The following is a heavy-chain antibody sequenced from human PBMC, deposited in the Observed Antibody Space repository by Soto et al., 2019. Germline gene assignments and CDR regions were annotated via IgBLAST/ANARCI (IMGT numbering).Heavy chain of an antibody. CDR3: ARDVPLTGGSGSWDYGMDV. CDR2: IYHSGST. J-gene: IGHJ6*02. V-gene: IGHV4-30-2*01. CDR1: GGSISSGGYS. Sequence: KPSETLSLTCAVSGGSISSGGYSWSWIRQPPGKGLEWIGYIYHSGSTYYNPSLKSRVTISVDRSKNQFSLKLSSVTAADTAVYYCARDVPLTGGSGSWDYGMDVWGQGTTVTVSS. D-gene: IGHD3-10*01.